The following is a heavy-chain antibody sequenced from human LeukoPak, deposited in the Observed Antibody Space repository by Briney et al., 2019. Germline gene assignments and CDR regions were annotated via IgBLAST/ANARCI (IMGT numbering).Heavy chain of an antibody. CDR1: GFTFSRYA. V-gene: IGHV3-48*04. Sequence: GGSLRLSCAASGFTFSRYAMTWVRQAPGKGLEWVSYIGTTTSTVYYADSVKGRFTISRDNARNSLYLQMNSLRAEDTAVYYCASYSGSYYPWFDPWGQGTPVTVSS. CDR3: ASYSGSYYPWFDP. CDR2: IGTTTSTV. J-gene: IGHJ5*02. D-gene: IGHD1-26*01.